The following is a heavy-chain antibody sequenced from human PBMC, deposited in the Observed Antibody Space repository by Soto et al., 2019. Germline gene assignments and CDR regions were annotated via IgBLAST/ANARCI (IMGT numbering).Heavy chain of an antibody. D-gene: IGHD6-19*01. Sequence: PGGSLRLSCAASEFTFSSYAMSWVRQAPGKGLEWVSAISGSGSSSYYAGSVKGSFTISRDNSKNTLYLQMNSLRAEDTAVYYCAKCSPRYSSGLKAYYFDHWGQGTLVTVSS. V-gene: IGHV3-23*01. J-gene: IGHJ4*02. CDR3: AKCSPRYSSGLKAYYFDH. CDR2: ISGSGSSS. CDR1: EFTFSSYA.